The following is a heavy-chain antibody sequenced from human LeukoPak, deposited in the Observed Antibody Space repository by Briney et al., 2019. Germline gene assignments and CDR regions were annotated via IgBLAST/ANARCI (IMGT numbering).Heavy chain of an antibody. D-gene: IGHD5/OR15-5a*01. V-gene: IGHV4-61*01. CDR3: ASGQFLVSNDY. CDR1: VGSVSGGSYY. J-gene: IGHJ4*02. CDR2: FYYTGST. Sequence: SETLSLTCTVSVGSVSGGSYYWSWIRQPPGKGLEWIGYFYYTGSTNYNPSLKSRVTISVDTSKNQFSLRLSSVTAADTAVYYCASGQFLVSNDYWGQGILVTVSS.